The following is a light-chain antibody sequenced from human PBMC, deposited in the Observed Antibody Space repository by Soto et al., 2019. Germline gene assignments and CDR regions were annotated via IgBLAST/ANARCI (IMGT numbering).Light chain of an antibody. J-gene: IGKJ5*01. Sequence: DIQMTQSPSSLSASVGDRVTITCQASQDITNSLNWYQQKPGKAPKFLIYDASNLETGVPSRCSGSGSGTNFIFTIGRLQPEEIATYYRKQYDNRLPFGQGTRLEIK. V-gene: IGKV1-33*01. CDR3: KQYDNRLP. CDR2: DAS. CDR1: QDITNS.